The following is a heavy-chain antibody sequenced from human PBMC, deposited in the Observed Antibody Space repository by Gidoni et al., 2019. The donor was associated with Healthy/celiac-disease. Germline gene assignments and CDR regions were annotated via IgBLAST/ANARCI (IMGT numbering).Heavy chain of an antibody. D-gene: IGHD3-10*01. Sequence: QVQLVQSGAEVKKPGASVTVYCKASGSTFNGYYMHWVRPAPGQGLEWLGWINPNSGGTNYAQKFPGRVTLTRDTSISTASIELRRLRSDDTAVYYCASLYGSGSSSPHLDPWGQGTLVTVSS. J-gene: IGHJ5*02. V-gene: IGHV1-2*02. CDR2: INPNSGGT. CDR3: ASLYGSGSSSPHLDP. CDR1: GSTFNGYY.